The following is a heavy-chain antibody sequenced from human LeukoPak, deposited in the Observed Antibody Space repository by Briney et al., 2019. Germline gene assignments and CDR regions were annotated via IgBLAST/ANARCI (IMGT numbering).Heavy chain of an antibody. CDR2: IIPIFGTA. Sequence: SVKVSCKASGGTFNTYAISWVRQAPGQGLEWMGRIIPIFGTASYAQKFQGRVTITTDESTSTAYMELSSLRSEDTAMYYCATHKSSSWRNNWFDPWGQGTLVTVSS. CDR1: GGTFNTYA. CDR3: ATHKSSSWRNNWFDP. J-gene: IGHJ5*02. D-gene: IGHD6-13*01. V-gene: IGHV1-69*05.